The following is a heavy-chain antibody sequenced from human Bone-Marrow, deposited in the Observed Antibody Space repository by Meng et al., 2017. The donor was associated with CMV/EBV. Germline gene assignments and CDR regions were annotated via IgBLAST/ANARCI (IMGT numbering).Heavy chain of an antibody. CDR3: ARLFHTSLGTNYYYGMDV. J-gene: IGHJ6*02. Sequence: ASVKVSCKASGYTFTGYYMHWVRQAPGQGLEWMGWINPNSGGTNYAQKFQGRVTMTRDTSISTAYMELSRLRSDDTAVFFCARLFHTSLGTNYYYGMDVWGQGTTVTVSS. V-gene: IGHV1-2*02. CDR1: GYTFTGYY. D-gene: IGHD3-10*01. CDR2: INPNSGGT.